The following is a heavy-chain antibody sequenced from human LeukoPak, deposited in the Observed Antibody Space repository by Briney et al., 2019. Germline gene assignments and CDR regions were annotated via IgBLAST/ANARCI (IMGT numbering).Heavy chain of an antibody. V-gene: IGHV1-46*01. CDR2: INPTGDST. D-gene: IGHD1-26*01. CDR3: ARDNSVGDNAWWFDP. J-gene: IGHJ5*02. Sequence: ASVKDSCKASGYTFTSYYMHWVRQAPGQGLEWMGLINPTGDSTGYAQKFQGRVTMTRDMSTSTDYMELSSLRSEDTAIYYCARDNSVGDNAWWFDPWGQGTLVTVSS. CDR1: GYTFTSYY.